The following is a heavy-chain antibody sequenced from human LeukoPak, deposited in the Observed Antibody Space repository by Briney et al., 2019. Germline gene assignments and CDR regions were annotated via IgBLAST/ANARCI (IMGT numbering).Heavy chain of an antibody. CDR1: GFTFSSYG. Sequence: PGGSLRLSCAASGFTFSSYGMHWVRQAPGKGLEWVAAIWYDGSNKYYADSVKGRFTISRDNSKNTLYLQMNSLRAEDTAVYYCASSSGYKYYFDYWGQGTLVTVSS. CDR2: IWYDGSNK. J-gene: IGHJ4*02. D-gene: IGHD3-22*01. CDR3: ASSSGYKYYFDY. V-gene: IGHV3-33*01.